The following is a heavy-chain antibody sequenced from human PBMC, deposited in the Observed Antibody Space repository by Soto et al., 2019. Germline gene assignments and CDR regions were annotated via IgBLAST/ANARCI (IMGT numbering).Heavy chain of an antibody. CDR3: VARLAASGLNWLDP. CDR1: GGSISEKY. J-gene: IGHJ5*02. D-gene: IGHD6-13*01. CDR2: IFANGHT. Sequence: PSETLSLTCIVSGGSISEKYWNWVRQPPGKGLEWIGLIFANGHTDYNPSLKSRVTMSVDASKNQFSLRLTSMTAADTAVYYCVARLAASGLNWLDPWGRGTLDTVSS. V-gene: IGHV4-4*07.